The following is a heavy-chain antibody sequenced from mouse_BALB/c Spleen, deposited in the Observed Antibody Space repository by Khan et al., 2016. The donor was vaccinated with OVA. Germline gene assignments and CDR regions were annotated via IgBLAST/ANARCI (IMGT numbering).Heavy chain of an antibody. Sequence: QLQESGPGLVKPSQSLSLTCTVTGYSITSDYAWNWIRQFPGNKLGWMGYISYSGRTSYNPSLKSRISITRDTSKNQFFLQLNSVTTEDTATYYCARSVTITTVVATDFDYWGQGTTLTVSS. V-gene: IGHV3-2*02. CDR3: ARSVTITTVVATDFDY. CDR1: GYSITSDYA. CDR2: ISYSGRT. J-gene: IGHJ2*01. D-gene: IGHD1-1*01.